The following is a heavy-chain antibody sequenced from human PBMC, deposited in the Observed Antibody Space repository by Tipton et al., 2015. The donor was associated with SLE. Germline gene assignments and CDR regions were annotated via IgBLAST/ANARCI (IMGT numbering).Heavy chain of an antibody. CDR1: GGSISRSNSY. V-gene: IGHV4-39*07. J-gene: IGHJ4*02. CDR3: ARAPAPSGYIFDY. CDR2: VYYTGNT. Sequence: TLSLTCTVSGGSISRSNSYWGWIRQPPGKGLEWVGTVYYTGNTFYNPSLKSRVTISVDTSKNQFSLKLSSVTAADTAVYYCARAPAPSGYIFDYWGQGALVTVSS. D-gene: IGHD5-12*01.